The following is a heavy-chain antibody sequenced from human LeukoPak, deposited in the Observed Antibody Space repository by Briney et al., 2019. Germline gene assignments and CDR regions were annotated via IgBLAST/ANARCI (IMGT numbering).Heavy chain of an antibody. CDR3: ARDQGLTAPPPYGLDV. CDR1: GYTFSSYY. V-gene: IGHV1-46*01. D-gene: IGHD3/OR15-3a*01. Sequence: GASVKVSCKASGYTFSSYYMHWVRQAPGQGLEWMGRIIPVLNITTYAQKFQGSVTITADTSTSTVYMELSSLRSEETAVYYCARDQGLTAPPPYGLDVWGQGTLVTVSS. CDR2: IIPVLNIT. J-gene: IGHJ4*02.